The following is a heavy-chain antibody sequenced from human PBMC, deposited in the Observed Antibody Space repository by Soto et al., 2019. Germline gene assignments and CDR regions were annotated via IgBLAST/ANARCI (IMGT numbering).Heavy chain of an antibody. CDR2: IYYSGST. CDR3: ARDTMVRGVVDY. V-gene: IGHV4-30-4*01. CDR1: GVSINSGGYY. D-gene: IGHD3-10*01. J-gene: IGHJ4*02. Sequence: SETLSLTCGVSGVSINSGGYYWNWIRQPPGKGLEWIGYIYYSGSTYYNPSLKSRVTISVDTSKNQFSLKLSSVTAADTAVYYCARDTMVRGVVDYWGQGTLVIVSS.